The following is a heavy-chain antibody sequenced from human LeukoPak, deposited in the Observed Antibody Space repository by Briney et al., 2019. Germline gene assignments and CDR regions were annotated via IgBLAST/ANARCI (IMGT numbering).Heavy chain of an antibody. CDR1: GGSISSYY. V-gene: IGHV4-59*01. J-gene: IGHJ4*02. CDR3: ARAPGTGLVDY. CDR2: IYYSGST. D-gene: IGHD2-8*02. Sequence: SETLSLTCTVSGGSISSYYWSWIRQPPGKGLEWIGYIYYSGSTNYNPSLKSRVTISVDTSKNQFSLKLSSVTAADTAVYYCARAPGTGLVDYWGQGTLVTVSS.